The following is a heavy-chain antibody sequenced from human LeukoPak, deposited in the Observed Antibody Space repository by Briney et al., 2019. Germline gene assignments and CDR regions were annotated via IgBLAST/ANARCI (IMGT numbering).Heavy chain of an antibody. CDR2: IYHSGST. V-gene: IGHV4-30-2*01. CDR1: GGCISSGGYS. D-gene: IGHD1-26*01. J-gene: IGHJ4*02. CDR3: ARGPRGSYHDY. Sequence: SETPSLTCAVSGGCISSGGYSWSWIRQPPGKGLEWIGYIYHSGSTYYNPSLKSRVTISVDRSKNQFSLKLSSVTAADTAVYYCARGPRGSYHDYWGQGTLVTVSS.